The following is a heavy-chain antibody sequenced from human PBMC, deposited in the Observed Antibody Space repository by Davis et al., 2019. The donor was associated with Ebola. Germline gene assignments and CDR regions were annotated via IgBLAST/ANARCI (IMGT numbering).Heavy chain of an antibody. D-gene: IGHD3-22*01. CDR1: GGTFSSYA. V-gene: IGHV1-69*04. CDR3: ARDSRDSSGSGI. J-gene: IGHJ3*02. Sequence: SVKVSCKASGGTFSSYAISWVRQAPGQGLEWMGRIIPILGIANYAQKFQGRVTITADKSTSTAYMELSSLRSEDTAVYYCARDSRDSSGSGIWGQGTMVTVSS. CDR2: IIPILGIA.